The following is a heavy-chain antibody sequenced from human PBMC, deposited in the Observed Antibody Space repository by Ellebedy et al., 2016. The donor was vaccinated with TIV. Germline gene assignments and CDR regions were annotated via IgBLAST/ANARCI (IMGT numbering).Heavy chain of an antibody. J-gene: IGHJ4*02. CDR2: INQEGSQK. Sequence: GESLKISCAASGFTFSSYSLTWVRQAPGKGLEWVANINQEGSQKRYVGSVEGRFTISRDDVKASVFLQMSNLRAEDTAVYYCARVNSGDNPDYWGQGTLVTVSS. V-gene: IGHV3-7*03. CDR3: ARVNSGDNPDY. D-gene: IGHD1-1*01. CDR1: GFTFSSYS.